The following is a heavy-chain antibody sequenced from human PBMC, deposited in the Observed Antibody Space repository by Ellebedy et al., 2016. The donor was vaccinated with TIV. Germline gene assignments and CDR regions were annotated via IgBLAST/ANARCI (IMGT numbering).Heavy chain of an antibody. V-gene: IGHV3-11*06. CDR2: ISGTGSDT. CDR3: ARDAGGYKLEFFQH. J-gene: IGHJ1*01. Sequence: GGSLRLSCAASGFIISDYYMTWFRQAPGRGLECLSYISGTGSDTNYADSVKGRFAISSDNAKNSLYLQMNSLRAEDTAVYYCARDAGGYKLEFFQHWGQGTLVTVST. CDR1: GFIISDYY. D-gene: IGHD3-22*01.